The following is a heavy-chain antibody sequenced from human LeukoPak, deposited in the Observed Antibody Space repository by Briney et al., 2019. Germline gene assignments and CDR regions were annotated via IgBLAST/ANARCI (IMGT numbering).Heavy chain of an antibody. D-gene: IGHD3-22*01. Sequence: GGSLRLSCAASGFTFSSYSLNWVRQAPGKGLEWVSSISRSSRYIYYADSVKGTFTISRDNTKNSLYLQMNSLRAEDTAVYYCARDYYDEYYFDSWGQGTMVTVSS. CDR1: GFTFSSYS. CDR3: ARDYYDEYYFDS. CDR2: ISRSSRYI. J-gene: IGHJ4*02. V-gene: IGHV3-21*01.